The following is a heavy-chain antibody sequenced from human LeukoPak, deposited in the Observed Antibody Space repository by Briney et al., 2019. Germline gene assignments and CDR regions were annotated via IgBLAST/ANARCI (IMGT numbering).Heavy chain of an antibody. CDR1: GGSISSSSYY. CDR2: IYYSGST. D-gene: IGHD6-13*01. V-gene: IGHV4-39*01. Sequence: SETLSLTCTVSGGSISSSSYYWGWIRQPPGKGLEWIGRIYYSGSTYYNPSLKSRVTISVDTSKNQFSLKLSSVTAADTAVYYCACIAAAGKNFDYWGQGTLVTVSS. CDR3: ACIAAAGKNFDY. J-gene: IGHJ4*02.